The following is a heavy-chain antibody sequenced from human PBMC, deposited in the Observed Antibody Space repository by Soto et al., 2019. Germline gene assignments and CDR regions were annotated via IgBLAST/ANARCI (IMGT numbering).Heavy chain of an antibody. D-gene: IGHD3-10*01. V-gene: IGHV4-59*08. Sequence: QVQLQQSGPGLVEPSETLSLTCTVSSGPSRSHNWGWIRQSPGRGLEWIGYVYDTGSTSYNPSLESRVTLSADTSTNHISLTLSSVTAADTAVYYFVRQGIGALHVLVDVWGQGTRVSVSS. CDR2: VYDTGST. J-gene: IGHJ6*02. CDR1: SGPSRSHN. CDR3: VRQGIGALHVLVDV.